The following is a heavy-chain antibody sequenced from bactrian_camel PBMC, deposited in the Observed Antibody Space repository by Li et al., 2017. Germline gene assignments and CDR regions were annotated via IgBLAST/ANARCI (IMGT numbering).Heavy chain of an antibody. CDR2: IYSDGSNT. CDR3: ILVNSGHCYWKSIGAYGF. CDR1: GFTFSSYY. J-gene: IGHJ6*01. D-gene: IGHD1*01. V-gene: IGHV3S6*01. Sequence: HVQLVESGGGLVQPGGSLRLSCAASGFTFSSYYMNWVRQAPGKGLEWVSSIYSDGSNTNYADSVKGRFTISKDTSKKTLYLQMNTLKPEDSGLYFCILVNSGHCYWKSIGAYGFWGPGTQVTVS.